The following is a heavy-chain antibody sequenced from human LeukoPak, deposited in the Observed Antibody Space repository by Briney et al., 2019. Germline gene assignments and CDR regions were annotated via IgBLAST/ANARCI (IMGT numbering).Heavy chain of an antibody. CDR2: IYPGDSDT. CDR3: ARKPYCSSTSCYGVYWFDP. CDR1: GYSFTSYW. V-gene: IGHV5-51*01. D-gene: IGHD2-2*01. Sequence: GESLKISCKGSGYSFTSYWIGWVRQMPGKGLEWMGIIYPGDSDTRYSPSFQGQVTIPADKSISTAYLQWSSLKASDTAMYYCARKPYCSSTSCYGVYWFDPWGQGTLVTASS. J-gene: IGHJ5*02.